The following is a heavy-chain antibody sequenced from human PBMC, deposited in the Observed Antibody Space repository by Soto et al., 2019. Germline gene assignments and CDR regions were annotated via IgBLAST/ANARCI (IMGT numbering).Heavy chain of an antibody. Sequence: PSETLSLTCAVSVGSISSGGYSWSWIRQPPGKGLEWIGYIYHSGSTYYNPSLKSRVTISVDRSKNQFSLKLSSVTAADTAVYYCARVVSRYSSSSRAYYFDSWGQGTLVTVSS. D-gene: IGHD6-6*01. CDR3: ARVVSRYSSSSRAYYFDS. V-gene: IGHV4-30-2*01. CDR1: VGSISSGGYS. CDR2: IYHSGST. J-gene: IGHJ4*02.